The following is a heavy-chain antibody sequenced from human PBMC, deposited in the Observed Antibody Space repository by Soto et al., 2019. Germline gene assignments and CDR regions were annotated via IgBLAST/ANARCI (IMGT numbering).Heavy chain of an antibody. CDR3: ARAVRFRGYYYYMDV. Sequence: PSETLSLTCTVSGGSISSYYWSWIRQPPGKGLEWIGYIYYSGSTNYNPSLKSRVTISVDTSKNQFSLKLSSVTAADTAVYYCARAVRFRGYYYYMDVWGKGTTVTVSS. D-gene: IGHD3-3*01. V-gene: IGHV4-59*08. CDR2: IYYSGST. J-gene: IGHJ6*03. CDR1: GGSISSYY.